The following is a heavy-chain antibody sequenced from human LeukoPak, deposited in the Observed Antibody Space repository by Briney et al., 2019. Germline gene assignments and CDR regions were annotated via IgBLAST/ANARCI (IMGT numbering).Heavy chain of an antibody. J-gene: IGHJ4*02. V-gene: IGHV4-59*01. CDR2: ISYSGST. CDR3: ASTFPGTYGALYYFDY. D-gene: IGHD3-10*01. Sequence: LETLSLTCTVSGASIGSYYWNWIRQPPGKGLEWIGSISYSGSTDYNPSLKSRVTITRDTSKNQFSLKLSSVTAADTALYYCASTFPGTYGALYYFDYWGQGTLVTVSS. CDR1: GASIGSYY.